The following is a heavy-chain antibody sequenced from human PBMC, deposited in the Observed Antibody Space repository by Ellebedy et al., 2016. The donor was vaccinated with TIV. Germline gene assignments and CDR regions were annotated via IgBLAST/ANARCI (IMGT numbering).Heavy chain of an antibody. D-gene: IGHD3-3*01. Sequence: SETLSLTCTVSGGSVSSGSYYWSWIRQPPGKGLEWIGYIYYSGSTYYNPSLKSRVTISVDTSKNQFSLKLSSVTAADTAVYYCARSYDFWSGYYFDYWGQGSLVTVSS. V-gene: IGHV4-61*01. CDR2: IYYSGST. CDR3: ARSYDFWSGYYFDY. J-gene: IGHJ4*02. CDR1: GGSVSSGSYY.